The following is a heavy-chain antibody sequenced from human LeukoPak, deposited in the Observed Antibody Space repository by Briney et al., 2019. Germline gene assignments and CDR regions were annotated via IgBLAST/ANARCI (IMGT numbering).Heavy chain of an antibody. CDR1: GGTFSSYA. V-gene: IGHV1-69*05. D-gene: IGHD6-6*01. J-gene: IGHJ4*02. Sequence: SVKVSCKASGGTFSSYAISWVRQAPGQGLEWMGGIIPIFGTANYAQKFQGRVTITTDESTSTAYMELSSLRSEDTAVYYCARLGRETSSYDYWGQGTLVTVSS. CDR2: IIPIFGTA. CDR3: ARLGRETSSYDY.